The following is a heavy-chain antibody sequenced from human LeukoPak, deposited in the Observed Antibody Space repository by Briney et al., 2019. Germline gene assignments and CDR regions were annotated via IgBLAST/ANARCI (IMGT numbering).Heavy chain of an antibody. Sequence: SVKVSCKASGGTFSSYAISWVRQAPGQGLEWMGRIIPILGIANYAQKFQGRVTITADKSTSTAYMELSSLRSEDTAVYYCASGYCSGGSCSDFDYWGQGTLVTVAS. J-gene: IGHJ4*02. V-gene: IGHV1-69*04. CDR1: GGTFSSYA. CDR2: IIPILGIA. D-gene: IGHD2-15*01. CDR3: ASGYCSGGSCSDFDY.